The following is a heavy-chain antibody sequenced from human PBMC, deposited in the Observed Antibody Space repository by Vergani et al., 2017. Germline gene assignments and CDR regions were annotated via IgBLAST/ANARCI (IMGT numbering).Heavy chain of an antibody. D-gene: IGHD3-22*01. Sequence: EVQLVESGGGLVQPGGSLRLSCAASGFIFSHYWMSWVRQAPGKGLEWVANINQDGSEKYYVNSVKGRVTISRDNAKNSLKLQMKRLRAEDTALYYCARINDYGSSGYSRNRCHNWFDPWGQGTLITFSS. CDR3: ARINDYGSSGYSRNRCHNWFDP. V-gene: IGHV3-7*01. CDR2: INQDGSEK. J-gene: IGHJ5*02. CDR1: GFIFSHYW.